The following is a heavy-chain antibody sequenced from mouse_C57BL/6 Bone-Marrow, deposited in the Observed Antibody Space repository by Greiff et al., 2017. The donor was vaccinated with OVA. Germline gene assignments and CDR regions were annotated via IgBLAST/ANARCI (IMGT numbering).Heavy chain of an antibody. CDR1: GFTFSDAW. D-gene: IGHD1-1*02. CDR2: IRNKANNHAT. Sequence: EVQGVESGGGLVQPGGSMKLSCAASGFTFSDAWMDWVRQSPEKGLEWVAEIRNKANNHATYYAESVKGRFTISRDDSKSSVYLQMNSLRAEDTGIYYCTRRGTYYAYSRNYFDDWGQGTTLTVSS. CDR3: TRRGTYYAYSRNYFDD. J-gene: IGHJ2*01. V-gene: IGHV6-6*01.